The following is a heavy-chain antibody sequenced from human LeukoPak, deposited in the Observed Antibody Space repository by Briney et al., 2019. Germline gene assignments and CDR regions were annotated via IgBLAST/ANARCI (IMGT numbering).Heavy chain of an antibody. Sequence: PGGSLRLSCAASGFTFSSYWLSWVRQAPGKGLEWVASIKQDGTEKPYVDSVKGRFTISRDNAKNSLYLQMNSLRAEDTAVYYCARETFTGAFTMVRGVIMGPDAFDIWGQGTMVTVSS. V-gene: IGHV3-7*01. CDR2: IKQDGTEK. J-gene: IGHJ3*02. D-gene: IGHD3-10*01. CDR3: ARETFTGAFTMVRGVIMGPDAFDI. CDR1: GFTFSSYW.